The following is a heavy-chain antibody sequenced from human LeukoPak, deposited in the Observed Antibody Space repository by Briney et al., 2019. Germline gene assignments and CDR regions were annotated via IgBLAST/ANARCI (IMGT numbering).Heavy chain of an antibody. CDR2: INPNSGGT. D-gene: IGHD3-10*01. V-gene: IGHV1-2*02. Sequence: ASVKVSCKASGYTFTGYYMHWVRQAPGQGLEWMGWINPNSGGTNYAQKFQGRVTMTRDTSISTAYMELSRLRSDDTAVYYCARVGRITMVRGVTNWFDPWGQGTLVTVSS. CDR1: GYTFTGYY. CDR3: ARVGRITMVRGVTNWFDP. J-gene: IGHJ5*02.